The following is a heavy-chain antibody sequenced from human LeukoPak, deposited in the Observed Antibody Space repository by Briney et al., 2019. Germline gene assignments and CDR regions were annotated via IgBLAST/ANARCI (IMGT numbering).Heavy chain of an antibody. V-gene: IGHV3-48*01. CDR1: GFTFSSVS. J-gene: IGHJ4*02. D-gene: IGHD3-3*01. Sequence: GGSLRLSCAASGFTFSSVSMSWVRQAPGKGLEWISYISSSSSTIYYADSVKGRFTISRDNAKNSVYLQMNSLRAEDTAVYSCVRARSGNYFDYWGQGTLVTVSS. CDR2: ISSSSSTI. CDR3: VRARSGNYFDY.